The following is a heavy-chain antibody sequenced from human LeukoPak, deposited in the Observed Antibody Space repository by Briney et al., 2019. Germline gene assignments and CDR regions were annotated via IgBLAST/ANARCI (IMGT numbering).Heavy chain of an antibody. V-gene: IGHV3-7*01. Sequence: GGSLRLSCAASGFTFSTNWMSWVRQAPGKGLDWVASIRQDGSQIYYVDSVKGRFTISSDNAKNSLYLQMNSLRAEDTAVYYCARSYYWGQGALVTVSS. J-gene: IGHJ4*02. CDR3: ARSYY. CDR1: GFTFSTNW. CDR2: IRQDGSQI.